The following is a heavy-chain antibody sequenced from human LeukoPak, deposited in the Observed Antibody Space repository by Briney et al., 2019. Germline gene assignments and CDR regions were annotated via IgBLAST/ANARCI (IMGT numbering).Heavy chain of an antibody. V-gene: IGHV3-30*02. J-gene: IGHJ4*02. CDR3: ARDNAVPAAGQDY. Sequence: GGSLRLSCAASGFTFSSYGMHWVRQAPGKGLEWVAFIRYDGSNKYYADSVKGRFTISKDNAKNSLYLQMHSLRVEDTALYYCARDNAVPAAGQDYWGQGTLVTVSS. CDR1: GFTFSSYG. CDR2: IRYDGSNK. D-gene: IGHD6-13*01.